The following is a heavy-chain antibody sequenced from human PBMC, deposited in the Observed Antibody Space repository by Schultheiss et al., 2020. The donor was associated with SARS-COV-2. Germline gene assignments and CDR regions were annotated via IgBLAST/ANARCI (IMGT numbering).Heavy chain of an antibody. D-gene: IGHD3-16*01. J-gene: IGHJ5*02. CDR2: IHFSGTT. V-gene: IGHV4-59*02. Sequence: SETLSLTCTVSGDSVKSYYWSWIRQPPGKGLEWIAYIHFSGTTNYNPSLKSRVTISLETSKNQFSLRLNSVTTADTAVYYCARGGHPLSNWFDPWGQGTLVTVSS. CDR3: ARGGHPLSNWFDP. CDR1: GDSVKSYY.